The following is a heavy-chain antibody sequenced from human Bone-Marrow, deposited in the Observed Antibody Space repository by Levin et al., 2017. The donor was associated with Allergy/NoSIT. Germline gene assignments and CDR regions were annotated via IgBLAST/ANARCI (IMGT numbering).Heavy chain of an antibody. D-gene: IGHD2-2*01. CDR2: IWYDGTYK. Sequence: GESLKISCTASGFTFSRYGMHWVRQAPGKGLEWVALIWYDGTYKYYTDSVKGRFTISRDNPKNTVYLQMNSLRAEDTAVYFCARDPRGGYCTSTSCYPFDFWGQGTLVAVSS. V-gene: IGHV3-33*01. CDR1: GFTFSRYG. J-gene: IGHJ4*02. CDR3: ARDPRGGYCTSTSCYPFDF.